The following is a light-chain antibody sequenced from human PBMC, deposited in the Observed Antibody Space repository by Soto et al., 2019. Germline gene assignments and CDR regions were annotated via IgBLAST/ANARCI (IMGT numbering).Light chain of an antibody. CDR3: QQYNNWPRT. J-gene: IGKJ1*01. Sequence: ELVITESAATLSVSHAERATLSCMASHSVIYNVAWYQQKPGQAPRLLIYAASARATGIPTRFSGSGSGTEFTLTISSLQSEDLAVYYCQQYNNWPRTVGQGTKVDIK. CDR2: AAS. CDR1: HSVIYN. V-gene: IGKV3-15*01.